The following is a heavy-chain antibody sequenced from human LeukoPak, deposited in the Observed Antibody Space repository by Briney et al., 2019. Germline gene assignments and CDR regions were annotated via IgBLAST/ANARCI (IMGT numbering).Heavy chain of an antibody. CDR2: IRSKANSYAT. CDR3: TRHFDSSGYLYYYGMDV. J-gene: IGHJ6*02. Sequence: GGSLRLSCAASGFTFSGSAMHWVRQASGKGLEWVGRIRSKANSYATAYAASVKGRFTISRDDSKNTAYLQMNSLKTEDTAVYYCTRHFDSSGYLYYYGMDVWGQGTTVTVSS. D-gene: IGHD3-22*01. V-gene: IGHV3-73*01. CDR1: GFTFSGSA.